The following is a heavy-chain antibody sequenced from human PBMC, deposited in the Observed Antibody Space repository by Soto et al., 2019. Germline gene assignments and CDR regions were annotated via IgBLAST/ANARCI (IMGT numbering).Heavy chain of an antibody. Sequence: PSETLSLTCTVSGGSISSSSYYWGWIRQPPGKGLEWIGSIYYSGSTYYNPSLKSRVTISVDTSKNQFSLKLSSVTAADTAVYYCARQGKYYGSGSSFYYYGMDVWGQGTTVTVSS. J-gene: IGHJ6*02. CDR3: ARQGKYYGSGSSFYYYGMDV. D-gene: IGHD3-10*01. CDR1: GGSISSSSYY. CDR2: IYYSGST. V-gene: IGHV4-39*01.